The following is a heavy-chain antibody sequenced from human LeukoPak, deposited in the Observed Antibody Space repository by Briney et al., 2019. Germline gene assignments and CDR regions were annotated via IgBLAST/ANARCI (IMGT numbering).Heavy chain of an antibody. Sequence: PGGSLRLSCAASGFTFSSYGMHWVRQAPGKGLEWAAFIRYDGSNKYYADSVKGRFTISRDNAKNSLYLQMNSLRAEDTAVYYCAREGSYYFDYWGQGTLVTVSS. V-gene: IGHV3-30*02. CDR2: IRYDGSNK. J-gene: IGHJ4*02. D-gene: IGHD3-10*01. CDR3: AREGSYYFDY. CDR1: GFTFSSYG.